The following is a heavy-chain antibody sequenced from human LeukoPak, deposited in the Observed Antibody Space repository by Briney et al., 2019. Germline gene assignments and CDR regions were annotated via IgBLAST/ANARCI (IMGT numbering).Heavy chain of an antibody. Sequence: GWSLRLSCAASGFTFSSHGMHWLRPAPARGLEGVAFIWYDGSNKYYAASVKGRFTSSRDNSKNTLYLQMNSLRAEDTAVYYCAKGRPMVRGVNSGYYFDYWGQGTLVTVSS. V-gene: IGHV3-30*02. CDR2: IWYDGSNK. D-gene: IGHD3-10*01. CDR1: GFTFSSHG. J-gene: IGHJ4*02. CDR3: AKGRPMVRGVNSGYYFDY.